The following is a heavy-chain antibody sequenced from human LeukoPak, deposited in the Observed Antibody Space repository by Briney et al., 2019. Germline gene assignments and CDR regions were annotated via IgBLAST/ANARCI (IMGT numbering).Heavy chain of an antibody. V-gene: IGHV4-4*07. J-gene: IGHJ6*03. CDR1: GGSISSYY. D-gene: IGHD4-11*01. CDR3: ASSTVTTRFASYYYYYMDV. Sequence: SETLSLTCTVSGGSISSYYWSWIRQPAGKGLEWIGRIYTSGSTNYKPSLKSRVTMSVDTCKNQFSLKLSSVTAADTAVYYCASSTVTTRFASYYYYYMDVWGKGTTVTVSS. CDR2: IYTSGST.